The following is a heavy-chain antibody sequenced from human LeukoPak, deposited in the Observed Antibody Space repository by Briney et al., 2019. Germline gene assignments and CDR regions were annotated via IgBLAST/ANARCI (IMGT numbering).Heavy chain of an antibody. CDR1: GFTFSSTA. J-gene: IGHJ4*02. CDR3: ATDSTYYYASGSSGPHYFDY. D-gene: IGHD3-10*01. CDR2: ISYDGGNT. V-gene: IGHV3-30*01. Sequence: PGGSLRLSCAASGFTFSSTAMHWVRQAPGKGLERVAVISYDGGNTHYADSVRGRFTISRDNSKNTLYLQLNSLRAEDTALYYCATDSTYYYASGSSGPHYFDYWGQGTLVTVSS.